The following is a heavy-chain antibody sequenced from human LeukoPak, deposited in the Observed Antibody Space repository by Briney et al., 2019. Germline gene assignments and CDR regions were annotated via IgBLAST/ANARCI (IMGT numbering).Heavy chain of an antibody. D-gene: IGHD2/OR15-2a*01. V-gene: IGHV3-33*01. CDR2: VWYDGSNK. CDR1: GFTFSGYG. CDR3: AREGPRGNSQFDY. Sequence: GGSLRLSCAASGFTFSGYGMHWVGQAPGKGLEWVELVWYDGSNKYYTDSVKGRLTISRDNSKNTLYLQMNSLRAEDTAIYYCAREGPRGNSQFDYWGQGTLVTVSS. J-gene: IGHJ4*02.